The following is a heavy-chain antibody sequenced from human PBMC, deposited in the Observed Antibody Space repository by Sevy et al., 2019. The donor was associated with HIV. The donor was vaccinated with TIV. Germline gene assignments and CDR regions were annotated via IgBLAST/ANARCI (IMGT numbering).Heavy chain of an antibody. Sequence: GGSLRLSCAASGFTFSNYWMHWVRQAPGKGLVWVSHINTDGESIRYADSVNGRFTISRDNAKNTLYLQVNSLRAEDTAVYYCARGTRGTFGNWGQGTLVTVSS. V-gene: IGHV3-74*01. J-gene: IGHJ4*02. CDR1: GFTFSNYW. D-gene: IGHD1-26*01. CDR3: ARGTRGTFGN. CDR2: INTDGESI.